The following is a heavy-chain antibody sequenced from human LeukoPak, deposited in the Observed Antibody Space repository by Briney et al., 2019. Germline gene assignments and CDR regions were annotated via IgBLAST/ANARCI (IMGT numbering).Heavy chain of an antibody. D-gene: IGHD2-15*01. CDR2: INNHDGNT. CDR3: AREGRKSRGVDIVRKKETGYYYMDV. V-gene: IGHV3-23*01. J-gene: IGHJ6*03. Sequence: GGSLRLSCAASGFTFRKYVMTWVRQAPGKGLEWVSGINNHDGNTYNADSVKGRFIISRDDSKNTLYLQMNSLRAEYTGVFYCAREGRKSRGVDIVRKKETGYYYMDVWGKGTTVTVSS. CDR1: GFTFRKYV.